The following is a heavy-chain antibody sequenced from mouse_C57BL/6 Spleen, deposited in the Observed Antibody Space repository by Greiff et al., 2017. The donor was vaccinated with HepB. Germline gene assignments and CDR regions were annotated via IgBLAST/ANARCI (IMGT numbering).Heavy chain of an antibody. Sequence: EVQLVESGGGLVQPKGSLKLSCAASGFSFNTYAMNWVRQAPGKGLEWVARIRSKSNNYATYYADSVKDRFTISRDDSESMLYLQMNNLKTEDTAMYDCVRHEAGAYYAMDYWGQGTSVTVSS. CDR1: GFSFNTYA. J-gene: IGHJ4*01. CDR2: IRSKSNNYAT. V-gene: IGHV10-1*01. CDR3: VRHEAGAYYAMDY. D-gene: IGHD3-2*02.